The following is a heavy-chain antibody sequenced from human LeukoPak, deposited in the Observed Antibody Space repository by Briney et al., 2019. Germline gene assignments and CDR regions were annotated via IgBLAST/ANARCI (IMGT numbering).Heavy chain of an antibody. CDR2: IYTSGST. CDR3: ARGRAPDLHQLRRYYYFDY. J-gene: IGHJ4*02. Sequence: SQTLSLTCTVSGGSISSGSYYWSWIRQPAGKGLEWIGRIYTSGSTNYNPSLKSRVTISVDTSKNQFSLKLSSVTAADTAVYYCARGRAPDLHQLRRYYYFDYWGQGTLVTVSS. V-gene: IGHV4-61*02. D-gene: IGHD2-2*01. CDR1: GGSISSGSYY.